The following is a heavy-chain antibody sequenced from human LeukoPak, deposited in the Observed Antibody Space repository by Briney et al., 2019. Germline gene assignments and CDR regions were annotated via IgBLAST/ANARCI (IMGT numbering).Heavy chain of an antibody. CDR1: GFTFSSYW. Sequence: GGSLRLSCAASGFTFSSYWMSWVRQAPGKGLEWVANIKQDGSEKYYVDSVKGRFTISRDNAKNSLYLQMNSLRAEDTAVYCCARMVFPYCTSTRCSDYYYYYMDVWGKGTTVTVSS. J-gene: IGHJ6*03. CDR3: ARMVFPYCTSTRCSDYYYYYMDV. CDR2: IKQDGSEK. V-gene: IGHV3-7*01. D-gene: IGHD2-2*01.